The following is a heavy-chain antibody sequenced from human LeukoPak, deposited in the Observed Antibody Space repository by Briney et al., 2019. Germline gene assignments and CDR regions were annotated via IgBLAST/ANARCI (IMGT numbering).Heavy chain of an antibody. J-gene: IGHJ3*02. CDR3: ARVLPYYDILTGYQIGDAFDI. D-gene: IGHD3-9*01. Sequence: SETLSLTCTVSGGSISSYYWSCIRQPPRKGLEWSWYIYYSGSTNYNPSLKSLVTISVDTPKDQFSLKMRSVTPPDTAVYYCARVLPYYDILTGYQIGDAFDIWGQGTMVTVSS. CDR1: GGSISSYY. V-gene: IGHV4-59*01. CDR2: IYYSGST.